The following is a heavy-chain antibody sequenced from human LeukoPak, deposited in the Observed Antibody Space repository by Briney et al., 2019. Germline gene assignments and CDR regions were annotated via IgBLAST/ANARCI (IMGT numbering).Heavy chain of an antibody. J-gene: IGHJ4*02. Sequence: SVKVSCKASGGTFTSSTISWVRQAPGQGLEWMGRIIPLFQTTKYAPKLQGRVTITADKSTGTAYMEVSSLTSEDTAVYYCARCPMTTAPLEYWGQGTLVTVSS. CDR2: IIPLFQTT. D-gene: IGHD4-17*01. CDR3: ARCPMTTAPLEY. CDR1: GGTFTSST. V-gene: IGHV1-69*08.